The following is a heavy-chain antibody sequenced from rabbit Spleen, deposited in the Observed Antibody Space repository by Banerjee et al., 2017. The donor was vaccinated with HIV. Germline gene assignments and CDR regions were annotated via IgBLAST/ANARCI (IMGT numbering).Heavy chain of an antibody. J-gene: IGHJ3*01. CDR3: ARWASTMGSSF. V-gene: IGHV1S40*01. CDR1: GSDISDYYD. Sequence: QSLEESGGGLVQPEGSLTLTCTASGSDISDYYDMCWVRQAPGKGLEWIGCIYTGNGYTYYASWAKGRFTISKTSSTTVTLQMTSLTAADTATYFCARWASTMGSSFWGPGTLVTVS. D-gene: IGHD3-1*01. CDR2: IYTGNGYT.